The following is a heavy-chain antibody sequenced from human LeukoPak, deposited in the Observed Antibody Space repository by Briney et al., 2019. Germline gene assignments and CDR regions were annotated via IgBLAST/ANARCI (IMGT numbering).Heavy chain of an antibody. CDR2: IGNAGSTI. Sequence: GGSLRLSCAASDFTFSNFGMSWVRQAPGKGLEWISHIGNAGSTIYYADSVKGRFTISRDNAKNSLSLHMNTLRDDDTAVYYCARVNLPSAWSFDHWGQGTRVTVSS. V-gene: IGHV3-48*02. CDR3: ARVNLPSAWSFDH. D-gene: IGHD6-19*01. CDR1: DFTFSNFG. J-gene: IGHJ5*02.